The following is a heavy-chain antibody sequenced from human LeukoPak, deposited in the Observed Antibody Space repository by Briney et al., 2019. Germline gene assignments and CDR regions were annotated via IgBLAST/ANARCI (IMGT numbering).Heavy chain of an antibody. CDR2: ISSSGNTI. Sequence: GGSLRLSCAASEFTFTSYELNWVRQAPGKGLEWVSYISSSGNTISYADSVKGRFTISRDNAKNSLYLQVISLRAEDTAVYYCARGPSIAARYDAFDIWGQGTMVTVPS. CDR1: EFTFTSYE. CDR3: ARGPSIAARYDAFDI. D-gene: IGHD6-6*01. J-gene: IGHJ3*02. V-gene: IGHV3-48*03.